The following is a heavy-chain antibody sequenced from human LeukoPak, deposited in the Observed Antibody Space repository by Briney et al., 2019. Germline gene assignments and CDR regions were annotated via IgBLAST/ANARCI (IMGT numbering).Heavy chain of an antibody. J-gene: IGHJ4*02. CDR3: ARDSGDRTADY. Sequence: GGSLRLSCAASGFTFSSYSMNWVRQAPGKGLEWVSYISSSSSTIYYADSVKGRFTISRDNAKNSLYLQMNSLRAEDTAVYYCARDSGDRTADYWGQGTLVTVSS. D-gene: IGHD3-10*01. V-gene: IGHV3-48*01. CDR1: GFTFSSYS. CDR2: ISSSSSTI.